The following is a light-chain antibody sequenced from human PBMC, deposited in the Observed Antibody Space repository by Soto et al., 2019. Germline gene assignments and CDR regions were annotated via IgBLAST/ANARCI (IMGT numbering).Light chain of an antibody. CDR3: QQYNSYSQT. CDR2: DAS. CDR1: QSVSSW. Sequence: IQMTQSPSTLSASVGYRFSITCRASQSVSSWLAWYQQKPGKAPKLLIYDASGLESGVPSRFSGSGSGTEFTLTTSSLQPDDFATYYCQQYNSYSQTFGQGTTGDI. V-gene: IGKV1-5*01. J-gene: IGKJ1*01.